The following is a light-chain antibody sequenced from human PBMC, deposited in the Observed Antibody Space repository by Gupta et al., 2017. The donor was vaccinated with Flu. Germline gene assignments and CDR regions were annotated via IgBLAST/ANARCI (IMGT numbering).Light chain of an antibody. CDR2: DTS. V-gene: IGKV3-11*01. J-gene: IGKJ4*01. CDR3: QQRSNWPPLT. Sequence: ERATLSCRASQSVSTYLAWYQQKPGQAPRLLIYDTSIRATGIPARFSGSGSGTDFTLTISSLEPEDFAVYYCQQRSNWPPLTFGGGTKVEIK. CDR1: QSVSTY.